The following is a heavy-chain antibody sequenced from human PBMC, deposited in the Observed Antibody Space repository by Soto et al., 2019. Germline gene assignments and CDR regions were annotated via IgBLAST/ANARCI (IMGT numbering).Heavy chain of an antibody. Sequence: QVQLVESGGGLVKPGGSLRLSCAASGFTFSDYYMSWIRQAPGKGLEWVSYISSSSSYTNYADSVKGRFTISRDNAKNSLYLQMNSLRAEDTAVYYCARAQLGIDYYYGMDVWGQGTTVTVSS. CDR2: ISSSSSYT. J-gene: IGHJ6*02. CDR1: GFTFSDYY. CDR3: ARAQLGIDYYYGMDV. V-gene: IGHV3-11*05. D-gene: IGHD7-27*01.